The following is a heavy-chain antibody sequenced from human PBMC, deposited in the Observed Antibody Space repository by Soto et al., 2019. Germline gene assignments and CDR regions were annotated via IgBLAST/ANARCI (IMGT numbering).Heavy chain of an antibody. D-gene: IGHD6-19*01. V-gene: IGHV1-69*12. J-gene: IGHJ6*02. Sequence: QVQLVQSGAEVKKPGSSVKVSCKASGGTFSSYAISWVRQAPGQGLEWMGGIIPIFGTANYAQKFQGRVTITADESTSTAYMELSSLRSEDTAVYYCARDLQESVSSGWRYYYSGMDVWGQGTTVTVSS. CDR2: IIPIFGTA. CDR3: ARDLQESVSSGWRYYYSGMDV. CDR1: GGTFSSYA.